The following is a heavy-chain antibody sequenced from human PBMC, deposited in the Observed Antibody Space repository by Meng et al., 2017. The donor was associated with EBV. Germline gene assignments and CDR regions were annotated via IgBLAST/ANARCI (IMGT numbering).Heavy chain of an antibody. J-gene: IGHJ4*02. CDR3: ARGMRNFNF. Sequence: QVHRGQSGAEVKKPGASAKVSCKASGYTFSSFGISWVRQAPGQGPEWMGWISAYNGDTKYAQKFQGRVTVTTDTSTSTAYMELRSLRRDDTAVYYCARGMRNFNFWGQGTLVTVSS. V-gene: IGHV1-18*01. CDR2: ISAYNGDT. CDR1: GYTFSSFG.